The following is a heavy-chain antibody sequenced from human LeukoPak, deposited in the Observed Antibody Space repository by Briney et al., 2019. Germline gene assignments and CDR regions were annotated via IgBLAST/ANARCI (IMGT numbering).Heavy chain of an antibody. Sequence: ASVKVACKASVYTFTSYYMHWVRQAPGQGLGWMGVINPSGGSTNYAQKFQGRVTMTRDTSTSTVYMELRSLRSEDTAVYSCARGVHNYGNFDFWGQGTLVTVSS. V-gene: IGHV1-46*01. CDR3: ARGVHNYGNFDF. D-gene: IGHD5-18*01. CDR2: INPSGGST. J-gene: IGHJ4*02. CDR1: VYTFTSYY.